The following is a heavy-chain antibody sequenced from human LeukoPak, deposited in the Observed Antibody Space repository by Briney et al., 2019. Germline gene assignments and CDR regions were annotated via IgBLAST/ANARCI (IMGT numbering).Heavy chain of an antibody. CDR1: GFTFSSYA. CDR3: AKDTDSSGWYMRGYYYFDY. CDR2: ISGSGGST. D-gene: IGHD6-19*01. Sequence: GGSLRLSCAASGFTFSSYAMSWVRRAPGKGLEWVSAISGSGGSTYYADSVKGRFTISRDNSKNTLYLQMNSLRAEDTAVYYCAKDTDSSGWYMRGYYYFDYWGQGTLVTVSS. J-gene: IGHJ4*02. V-gene: IGHV3-23*01.